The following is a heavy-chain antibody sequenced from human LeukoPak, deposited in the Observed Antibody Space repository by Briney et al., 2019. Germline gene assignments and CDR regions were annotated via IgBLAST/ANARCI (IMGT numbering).Heavy chain of an antibody. Sequence: ASVKVSCKASGYTFTGYYMQWVRQAPGQGLEWSGWINPNSGGTKYAEKFRGRVTMTRDTSISTAYMELSRPRSDDTAVYSCARGRSGWHRNFDYWGQGTLVTVSS. CDR2: INPNSGGT. D-gene: IGHD6-19*01. CDR3: ARGRSGWHRNFDY. CDR1: GYTFTGYY. V-gene: IGHV1-2*02. J-gene: IGHJ4*02.